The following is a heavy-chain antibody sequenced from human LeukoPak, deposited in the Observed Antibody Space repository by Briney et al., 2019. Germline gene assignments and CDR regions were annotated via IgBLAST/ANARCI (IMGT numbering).Heavy chain of an antibody. CDR1: GFTFSSYT. D-gene: IGHD6-25*01. V-gene: IGHV3-48*01. CDR2: IGASSTTI. CDR3: ARFAAGGSYYYYMDV. Sequence: QPGGSLRLSCAASGFTFSSYTMNWVRQPPGKGLEWVSNIGASSTTIYYADSVKGRFTISRDNAKNSQYLQMNSLRADDTAVYYCARFAAGGSYYYYMDVWGKGTPVTVSS. J-gene: IGHJ6*03.